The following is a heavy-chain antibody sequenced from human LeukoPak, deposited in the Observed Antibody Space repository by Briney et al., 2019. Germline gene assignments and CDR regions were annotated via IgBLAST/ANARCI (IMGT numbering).Heavy chain of an antibody. D-gene: IGHD1-1*01. CDR3: ARGGVNYWNPRY. V-gene: IGHV3-53*01. CDR2: LYTGGRT. CDR1: GFTVSSHY. Sequence: PGGSLRLSCVASGFTVSSHYMSWVRQAPGKGLEWVSLLYTGGRTCYADSVEGRFTISRDDSKNTVYLHMNTVRAEDTAMYYCARGGVNYWNPRYWGQGTLVTVSS. J-gene: IGHJ4*02.